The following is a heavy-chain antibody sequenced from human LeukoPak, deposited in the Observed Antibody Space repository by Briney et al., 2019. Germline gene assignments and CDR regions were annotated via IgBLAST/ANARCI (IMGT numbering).Heavy chain of an antibody. V-gene: IGHV3-30-3*01. CDR2: ISYDGSNK. CDR1: GFTFSSYA. J-gene: IGHJ4*02. D-gene: IGHD3-3*01. Sequence: PGGSLRLSCAASGFTFSSYAMHWVRQAPGKGLEWVAVISYDGSNKYYADSVKGRFTISRDNSKNTLYLQMNSLRAEDTAVYYCARGGSDYDFCSIYWGQGTLVTVSS. CDR3: ARGGSDYDFCSIY.